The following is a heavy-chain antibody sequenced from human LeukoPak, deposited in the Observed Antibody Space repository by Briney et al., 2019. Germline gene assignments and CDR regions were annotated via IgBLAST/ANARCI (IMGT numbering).Heavy chain of an antibody. CDR3: ARYSYSSTWSPSYYFDY. Sequence: SETLSLTCTVSGDSISSSSYYWGWIRQPPGKGLEWIGSFYYSGSTYYNPSLKSRVTMSVDTSKNQFSLRLSSVTAADTAVYYCARYSYSSTWSPSYYFDYWGQGTLVTVSS. CDR2: FYYSGST. D-gene: IGHD6-13*01. V-gene: IGHV4-39*07. CDR1: GDSISSSSYY. J-gene: IGHJ4*02.